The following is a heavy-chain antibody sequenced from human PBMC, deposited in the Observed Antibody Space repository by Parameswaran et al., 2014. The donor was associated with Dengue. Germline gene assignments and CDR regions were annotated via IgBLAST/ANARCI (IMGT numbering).Heavy chain of an antibody. D-gene: IGHD2-15*01. J-gene: IGHJ6*02. CDR3: ARTKGWFLGDYYAMDV. Sequence: SETLSPHLHRLWCSISSDHWSWIRQPPGKGLEWIGYIYYSGSTNYNPSLKSRVTISIDTSKSQFSLKLTSVTAADTAVYYCARTKGWFLGDYYAMDVWGQGTTVTVSS. CDR1: CSISSDH. V-gene: IGHV4-59*01. CDR2: IYYSGST.